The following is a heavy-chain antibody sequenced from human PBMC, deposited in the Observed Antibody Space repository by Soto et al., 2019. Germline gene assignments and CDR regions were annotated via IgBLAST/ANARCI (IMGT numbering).Heavy chain of an antibody. CDR2: IYYSGST. CDR1: GGSISSYY. V-gene: IGHV4-59*08. Sequence: SETLSLTCTVSGGSISSYYWSWIRQPPGKGLEWIGYIYYSGSTNYNPSLKSRVTISVDTSKNQFSLKLSSVTAADTAVYYCARHLTGQLVLPDYWGQGTLVTVSS. D-gene: IGHD6-6*01. J-gene: IGHJ4*02. CDR3: ARHLTGQLVLPDY.